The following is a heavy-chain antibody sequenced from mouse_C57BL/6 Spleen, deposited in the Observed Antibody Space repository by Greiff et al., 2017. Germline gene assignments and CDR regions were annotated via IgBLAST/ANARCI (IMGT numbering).Heavy chain of an antibody. J-gene: IGHJ2*01. CDR1: GYTFTSYW. V-gene: IGHV1-69*01. D-gene: IGHD1-3*01. CDR3: ARGEGKGGYYFDY. Sequence: QVQLKQPGAELAMPGASVKLSCKASGYTFTSYWMHWVKQRPGQGLEWIGEIDPSDSYTNYNQKFKGKSTLTVDKSSSTAYMQLSSLTSEDSAVYYCARGEGKGGYYFDYWGQGTTLTVSS. CDR2: IDPSDSYT.